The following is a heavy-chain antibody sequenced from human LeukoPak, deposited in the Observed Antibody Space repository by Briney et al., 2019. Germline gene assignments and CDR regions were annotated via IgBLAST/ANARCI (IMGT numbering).Heavy chain of an antibody. CDR1: GYSISSGYY. CDR2: IYPSGST. D-gene: IGHD3-3*01. Sequence: SETLSLTCAVSGYSISSGYYWGWIRQPPGKGLEWIGIIYPSGSTYYNPSLKSRVTISVDTSKNQFSLKLSSVTAADTAVYYCATHNDFWSGYYAYYFDYWGQGTLVTVSS. V-gene: IGHV4-38-2*01. CDR3: ATHNDFWSGYYAYYFDY. J-gene: IGHJ4*02.